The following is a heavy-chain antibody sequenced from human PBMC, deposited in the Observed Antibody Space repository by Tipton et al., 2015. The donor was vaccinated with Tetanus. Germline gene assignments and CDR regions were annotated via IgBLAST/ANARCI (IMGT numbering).Heavy chain of an antibody. V-gene: IGHV4-39*01. CDR3: ARGEDQYKSGNH. CDR1: GDSVSSSRYY. D-gene: IGHD1-1*01. J-gene: IGHJ5*02. CDR2: VYFSGST. Sequence: TLSLTCTVSGDSVSSSRYYWGWVRQPPGKGLEWIGSVYFSGSTYHSPSLKSRVTMSVDTSKNQFSLKLDSVAATDTAIYYCARGEDQYKSGNHWGQGTPVTVSS.